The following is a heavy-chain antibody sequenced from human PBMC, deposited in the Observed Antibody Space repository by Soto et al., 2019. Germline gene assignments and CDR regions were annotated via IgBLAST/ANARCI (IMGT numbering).Heavy chain of an antibody. CDR2: INPNSRGT. V-gene: IGHV1-2*02. J-gene: IGHJ5*02. CDR1: GYTFTDYF. Sequence: VASGKVSCEGSGYTFTDYFIHWVRQAPGQGFEWMGWINPNSRGTNYAQKFQGRVTMTRDTSNSTAYMELRGLTSDDTAVYYCARVTLKAGNWFDPWGQGTLVTVSS. CDR3: ARVTLKAGNWFDP.